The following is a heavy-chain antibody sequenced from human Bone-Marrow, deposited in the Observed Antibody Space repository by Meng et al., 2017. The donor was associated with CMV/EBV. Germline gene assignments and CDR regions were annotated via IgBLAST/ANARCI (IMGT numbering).Heavy chain of an antibody. V-gene: IGHV4-59*01. Sequence: SETLSLTCPVSGGSISSYYWSWIRQPPGKGLEWIGYIYYSGSTNYNPSLKRRVTISVDTSKNQFSLKLSSVTAADTAVYYCARDRLTPATSDYSNYHYYYYGMDVWGQGTTVTVSS. CDR2: IYYSGST. CDR3: ARDRLTPATSDYSNYHYYYYGMDV. CDR1: GGSISSYY. J-gene: IGHJ6*02. D-gene: IGHD4-11*01.